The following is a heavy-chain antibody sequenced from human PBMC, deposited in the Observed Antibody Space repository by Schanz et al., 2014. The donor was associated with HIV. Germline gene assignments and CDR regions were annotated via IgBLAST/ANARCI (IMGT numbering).Heavy chain of an antibody. CDR2: MNPSTGNS. D-gene: IGHD2-21*02. Sequence: QAQLVQSGAELKKPGASVKVSCKASGGTFMTYAISWVRQATGQGLEWMGWMNPSTGNSGYAQMFQVRVTMTRDTSTSTVYMHLSSLRSDDTAVYFCARDFNIGDQYYFDHWGQGTLVTVSS. V-gene: IGHV1-8*02. CDR3: ARDFNIGDQYYFDH. J-gene: IGHJ4*02. CDR1: GGTFMTYA.